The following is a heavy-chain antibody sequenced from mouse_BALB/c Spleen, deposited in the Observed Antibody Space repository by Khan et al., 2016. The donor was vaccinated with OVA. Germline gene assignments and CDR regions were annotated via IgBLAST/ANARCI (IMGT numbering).Heavy chain of an antibody. CDR3: ARGDDGLYYFDY. V-gene: IGHV1-77*01. CDR2: IYPGSGKP. Sequence: QVQLQQSGAEVARPGASVKLSCKASGYTFTDYYINWVKQRTGQGLEWIGDIYPGSGKPYYNEKFKGKATLTADKSSSTAYMQLSSLTSEDSAVYFCARGDDGLYYFDYWGQGTTLTVSS. D-gene: IGHD1-2*01. CDR1: GYTFTDYY. J-gene: IGHJ2*01.